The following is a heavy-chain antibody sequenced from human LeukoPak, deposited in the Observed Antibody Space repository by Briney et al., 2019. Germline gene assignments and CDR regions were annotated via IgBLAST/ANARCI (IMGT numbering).Heavy chain of an antibody. Sequence: TGGSLRLSCAASGFTFDDYAMHWVRQAPGKGLEWVSGISWNSGSIGYADSVKGRFTISRDNAKNSLYLQMNSLRAEDTAVYYCARVGARFLEWQSLDYWGQGTLVTVSS. V-gene: IGHV3-9*01. J-gene: IGHJ4*02. CDR2: ISWNSGSI. CDR3: ARVGARFLEWQSLDY. CDR1: GFTFDDYA. D-gene: IGHD3-3*01.